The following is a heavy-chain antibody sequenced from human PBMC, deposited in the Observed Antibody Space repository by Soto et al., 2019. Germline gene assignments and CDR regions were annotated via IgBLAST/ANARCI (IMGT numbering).Heavy chain of an antibody. CDR1: GESISGYY. V-gene: IGHV4-59*01. J-gene: IGHJ6*02. CDR2: VYYNGNT. CDR3: ARDPHRYGMDV. Sequence: PSETLSLTCTVSGESISGYYWSWIRQPPGKGLEWIGYVYYNGNTAYNPSLKSRVTISVDMSKNQFSLNVSSVTAADTAVYYCARDPHRYGMDVWGQGTTVTVSS.